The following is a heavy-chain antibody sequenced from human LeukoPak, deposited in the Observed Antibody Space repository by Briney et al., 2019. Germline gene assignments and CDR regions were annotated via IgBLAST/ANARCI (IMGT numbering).Heavy chain of an antibody. Sequence: PGGSLRLSCAASGFTFSRYAMHWVRLAPGKGLEWVAIILYDGSNEYYADFVKGRFTISRDNSKNTLYLQLNSLRADATAVYYCAGDSGGSLDYWGQGTLVTVSS. D-gene: IGHD2-15*01. CDR2: ILYDGSNE. V-gene: IGHV3-33*05. CDR1: GFTFSRYA. J-gene: IGHJ4*02. CDR3: AGDSGGSLDY.